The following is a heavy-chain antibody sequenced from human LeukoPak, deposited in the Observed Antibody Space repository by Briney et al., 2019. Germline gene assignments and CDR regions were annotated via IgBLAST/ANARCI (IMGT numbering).Heavy chain of an antibody. V-gene: IGHV3-23*01. Sequence: SWVRHAPGKGLQWVSTIGGRDGGTYYADSVKGRFTVSRDNSKDTLYLQVNSLRAEDTAVYYCAKLGYCSGGSCYRWLDPWGQGTLVTVSS. CDR2: IGGRDGGT. J-gene: IGHJ5*02. CDR3: AKLGYCSGGSCYRWLDP. D-gene: IGHD2-15*01.